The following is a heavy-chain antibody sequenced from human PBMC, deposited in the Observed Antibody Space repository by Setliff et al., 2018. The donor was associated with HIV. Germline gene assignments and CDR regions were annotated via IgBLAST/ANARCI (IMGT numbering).Heavy chain of an antibody. Sequence: PGGSLRLSCAASGFTFSYYWMHWVRQAPGKGLEWVARINSDGSSTSYADSVKGRFTISRDNPKNMLYLQMNSLRGEDTAVYYCVRDITTCWDVWGQGTTVTVSS. CDR3: VRDITTCWDV. J-gene: IGHJ6*02. CDR1: GFTFSYYW. V-gene: IGHV3-74*01. D-gene: IGHD1-20*01. CDR2: INSDGSST.